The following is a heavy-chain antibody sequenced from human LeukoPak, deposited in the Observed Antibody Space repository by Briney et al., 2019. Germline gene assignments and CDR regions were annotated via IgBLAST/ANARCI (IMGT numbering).Heavy chain of an antibody. CDR1: GFSFSNVW. D-gene: IGHD3-16*01. Sequence: GGSLRLSCAASGFSFSNVWMTWARQAPGKGLEWVSGISGGGVTTYYADSVKGRFTISRDNSKNTLYLQMNSLRADDTAIYYCARNQQLGGHSYYYYGMDVWGQGTTVTVSS. CDR3: ARNQQLGGHSYYYYGMDV. V-gene: IGHV3-23*01. CDR2: ISGGGVTT. J-gene: IGHJ6*02.